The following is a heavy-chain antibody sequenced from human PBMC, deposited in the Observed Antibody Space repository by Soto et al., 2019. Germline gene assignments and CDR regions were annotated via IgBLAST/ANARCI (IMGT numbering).Heavy chain of an antibody. CDR1: GGTFSSYA. CDR2: IIPIFGTA. V-gene: IGHV1-69*01. D-gene: IGHD6-13*01. Sequence: QVQLVQSGAEVKKPGSSVKVSCKASGGTFSSYAISWVRQAPGQGLEWMGGIIPIFGTANYAQKFQGRVTITADESTSTAYMELSSLRSEDTAVYYCACRADGEIAAAGPHDGYYYYGMDVWGQGTTVTVSS. CDR3: ACRADGEIAAAGPHDGYYYYGMDV. J-gene: IGHJ6*02.